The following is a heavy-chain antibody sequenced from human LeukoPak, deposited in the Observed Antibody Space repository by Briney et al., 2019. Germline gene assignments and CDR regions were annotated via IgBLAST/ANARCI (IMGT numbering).Heavy chain of an antibody. Sequence: VASVSASRKASGYTFTSYGISWVRQAPGQGLEWMGWISAYNGNTNYAQKLQGRVTMTTDTSTSTAYMELRSLRSDDTAVYYCARSPGSIAVGGTGDYWAQGTLVTVSS. CDR2: ISAYNGNT. D-gene: IGHD2-8*02. V-gene: IGHV1-18*01. CDR1: GYTFTSYG. CDR3: ARSPGSIAVGGTGDY. J-gene: IGHJ4*02.